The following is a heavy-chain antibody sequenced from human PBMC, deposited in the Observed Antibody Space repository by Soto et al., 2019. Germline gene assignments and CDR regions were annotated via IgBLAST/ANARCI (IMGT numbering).Heavy chain of an antibody. D-gene: IGHD2-15*01. CDR2: ISYDGSNK. J-gene: IGHJ6*02. CDR1: GFTFSSYG. V-gene: IGHV3-30*03. CDR3: AIDRMVVAATVWGDHRDYYYYGMDV. Sequence: QVQLVESGGGVVQPGRSLRLSCAASGFTFSSYGMHWVRQAPGKGLEWVAVISYDGSNKYYADSVKGRFTISRDNSKNTLYLHMNSLRAEDTAVYYCAIDRMVVAATVWGDHRDYYYYGMDVWGQGTTVTVSS.